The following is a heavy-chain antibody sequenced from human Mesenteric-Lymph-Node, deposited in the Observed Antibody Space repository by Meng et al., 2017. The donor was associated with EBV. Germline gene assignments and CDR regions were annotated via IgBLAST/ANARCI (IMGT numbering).Heavy chain of an antibody. J-gene: IGHJ4*02. Sequence: QVKLTESGPGLVKPSETLSLTCTVSGGSISSSYWSWIRRPPGKGLEWIGYIYHSGSTNYNPSLKSRVSFSIDTSKNQFSLKLSSVTAADTAVYYCARDSSGYYFYDYWGQGSLVTVSS. V-gene: IGHV4-59*01. D-gene: IGHD3-22*01. CDR2: IYHSGST. CDR3: ARDSSGYYFYDY. CDR1: GGSISSSY.